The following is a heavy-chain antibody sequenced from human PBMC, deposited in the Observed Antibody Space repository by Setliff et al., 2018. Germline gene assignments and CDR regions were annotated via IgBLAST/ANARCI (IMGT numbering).Heavy chain of an antibody. Sequence: AGGSLRLSCAASGFTFSSYSMNWVRQAPGKGLEWVSYISSSSSTIYYADSVKGRFTIARDNAKNSLYLQMNSLRAEDTAVYYCARGPYYDFWSGYGADAFDIWGQGTMVTVSS. CDR2: ISSSSSTI. CDR3: ARGPYYDFWSGYGADAFDI. J-gene: IGHJ3*02. V-gene: IGHV3-48*01. D-gene: IGHD3-3*01. CDR1: GFTFSSYS.